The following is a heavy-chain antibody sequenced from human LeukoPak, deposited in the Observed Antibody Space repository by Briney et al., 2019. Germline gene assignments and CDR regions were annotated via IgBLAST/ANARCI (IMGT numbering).Heavy chain of an antibody. CDR2: MNPNSGNT. CDR1: GYTFTSYD. Sequence: ASVKVSCKASGYTFTSYDINWVRQATGQGLEWMGWMNPNSGNTGYAQKFQGRVTMTRNTSISTAYMELSRLRSEDRAVYYCARVIRVGATLLTFYFDYWGQGALVTVSS. J-gene: IGHJ4*02. V-gene: IGHV1-8*01. CDR3: ARVIRVGATLLTFYFDY. D-gene: IGHD1-26*01.